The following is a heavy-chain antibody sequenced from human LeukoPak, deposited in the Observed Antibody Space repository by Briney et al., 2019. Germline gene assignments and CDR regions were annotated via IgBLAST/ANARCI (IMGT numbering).Heavy chain of an antibody. CDR2: MNPNSGNT. CDR1: AYTFTSYD. Sequence: GASVKVSCTASAYTFTSYDINWVRQATGQGLEWMGWMNPNSGNTGYAQKFQGRVTMTRNTSISTAYMELSSLRSEDTAVYYCARGRINDFWSGYSPSYNWFGPWGQGTLVTVSS. J-gene: IGHJ5*02. D-gene: IGHD3-3*01. CDR3: ARGRINDFWSGYSPSYNWFGP. V-gene: IGHV1-8*01.